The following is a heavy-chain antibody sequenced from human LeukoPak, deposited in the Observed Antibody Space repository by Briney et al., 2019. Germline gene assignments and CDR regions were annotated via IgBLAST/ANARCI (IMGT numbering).Heavy chain of an antibody. J-gene: IGHJ4*02. CDR1: GGSISSSTYY. V-gene: IGHV4-39*01. Sequence: PSETLSLTCTVSGGSISSSTYYWGWIRQPPGKGLEWIGSINYSGSTYYNPSLKSRVTISVDTSKNQFSLKLSSVTAADTAVYYCARGDDSSGDGFDYWGQGTLVTVSS. CDR3: ARGDDSSGDGFDY. D-gene: IGHD3-22*01. CDR2: INYSGST.